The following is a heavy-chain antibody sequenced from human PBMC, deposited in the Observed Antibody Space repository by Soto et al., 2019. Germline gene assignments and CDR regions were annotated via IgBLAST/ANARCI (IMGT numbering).Heavy chain of an antibody. Sequence: QVQLVQSGAEVKKPGSSVKVSCKASGGTFSSYAISWVRQAPGQGLEWRGGTIPIFGTANYAQKFQGRVTITADESTSTAYMELSSLRSEDTAVYYCARGITMVRGERYYYYGMDVWGQGTTVTVSS. CDR1: GGTFSSYA. V-gene: IGHV1-69*12. D-gene: IGHD3-10*01. CDR3: ARGITMVRGERYYYYGMDV. CDR2: TIPIFGTA. J-gene: IGHJ6*02.